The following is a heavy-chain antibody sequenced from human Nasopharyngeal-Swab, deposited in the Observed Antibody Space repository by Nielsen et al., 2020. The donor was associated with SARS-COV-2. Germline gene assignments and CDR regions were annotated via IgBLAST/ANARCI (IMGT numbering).Heavy chain of an antibody. CDR3: ARDRIRGYNWNSGSDY. CDR2: INWNGGST. D-gene: IGHD1-7*01. CDR1: GFTFDDYG. Sequence: LSLTCAASGFTFDDYGMSWVRQAPGKGLEWVSGINWNGGSTGYADSVKGRFTISRDNAKNSLYLQMNSLRAEDTALYYCARDRIRGYNWNSGSDYWGQGTLVTVSS. J-gene: IGHJ4*02. V-gene: IGHV3-20*04.